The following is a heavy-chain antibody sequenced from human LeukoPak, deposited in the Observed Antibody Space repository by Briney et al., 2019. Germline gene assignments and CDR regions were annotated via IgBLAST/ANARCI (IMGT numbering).Heavy chain of an antibody. V-gene: IGHV4-59*01. J-gene: IGHJ6*03. CDR3: ARVSRRHYYYYYYMDV. Sequence: SETLSLTCTVSGGSISSYYWSWIRQPPGKGLEWIGYIYYSGSTNYNPSLKSRVTISVDTSKNQFSLKLSSVTAADTAVYYCARVSRRHYYYYYYMDVWGKGTTVTVSS. CDR1: GGSISSYY. CDR2: IYYSGST.